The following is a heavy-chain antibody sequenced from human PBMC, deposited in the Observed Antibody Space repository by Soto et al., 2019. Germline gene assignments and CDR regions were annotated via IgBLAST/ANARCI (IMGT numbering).Heavy chain of an antibody. CDR3: ARGNYYDSSGPDSGYYYYGMDV. D-gene: IGHD3-22*01. J-gene: IGHJ6*02. CDR1: GYSFTSYW. CDR2: IYPGDSDT. Sequence: GESLKISCKGSGYSFTSYWIGWVRQMPGKGLEWMGIIYPGDSDTRYSPSFQGQVTISADKSISTAYLQWSSLKASDTAMYYCARGNYYDSSGPDSGYYYYGMDVWGQGNTVTV. V-gene: IGHV5-51*01.